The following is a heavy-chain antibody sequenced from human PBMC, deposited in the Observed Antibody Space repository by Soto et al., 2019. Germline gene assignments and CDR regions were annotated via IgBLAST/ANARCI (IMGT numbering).Heavy chain of an antibody. CDR2: ISYDGSKK. J-gene: IGHJ6*02. CDR3: ARDQFPSGEDYYYGMDV. CDR1: GFTFSSYA. Sequence: QVQLVESGGGVVQPGRSLRLSCAASGFTFSSYAMHWVRQAPGKGLEWVAVISYDGSKKYYADSVKGRFTISRDNSKHTLYLQMNSLRAEDTAVYYCARDQFPSGEDYYYGMDVWGQGTTGNVSS. V-gene: IGHV3-30-3*01.